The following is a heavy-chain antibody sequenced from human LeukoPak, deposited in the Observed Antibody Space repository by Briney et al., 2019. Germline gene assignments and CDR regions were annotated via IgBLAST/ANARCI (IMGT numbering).Heavy chain of an antibody. CDR1: GFTFSGYA. J-gene: IGHJ3*02. CDR2: ISGSSTKI. V-gene: IGHV3-48*02. D-gene: IGHD3-10*01. Sequence: PGGSLRLSCAASGFTFSGYATNWVRQAPGKGLEWVSYISGSSTKIYYAESVKGRFTISRDNAKNSLSPQMNSLRDEDTAVYYCARPTYYYGSVDAFDIWGQGTMVTVSS. CDR3: ARPTYYYGSVDAFDI.